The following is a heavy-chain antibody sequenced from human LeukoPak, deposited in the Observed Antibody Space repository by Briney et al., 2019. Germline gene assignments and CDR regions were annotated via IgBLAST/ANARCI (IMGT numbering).Heavy chain of an antibody. V-gene: IGHV4-59*11. D-gene: IGHD3-10*01. CDR2: IYYSGST. Sequence: SETLSLTCTVSGGSISSHYWSWIRQPPGKGLEWIGYIYYSGSTNYNPSLKSRVTISVDTSKNQFSLKLSSVTAAHTAVYYCARDRGPELDYWGQGTLVTVSS. J-gene: IGHJ4*02. CDR3: ARDRGPELDY. CDR1: GGSISSHY.